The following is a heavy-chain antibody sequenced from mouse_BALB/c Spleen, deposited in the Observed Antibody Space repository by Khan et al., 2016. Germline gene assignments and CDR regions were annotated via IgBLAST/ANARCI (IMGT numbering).Heavy chain of an antibody. CDR1: GFTFTNYG. D-gene: IGHD2-1*01. CDR2: INSYTGEP. CDR3: SSFRYGTT. Sequence: QIQLVQSGPELKKPGETVKISCKASGFTFTNYGMYWVKQAPGKGLKWMGWINSYTGEPTYADDLKGRFAFSLETSASTAYLQINNLKSEDMATTFRSSFRYGTTWGQGTTLTVSS. V-gene: IGHV9-1*02. J-gene: IGHJ2*01.